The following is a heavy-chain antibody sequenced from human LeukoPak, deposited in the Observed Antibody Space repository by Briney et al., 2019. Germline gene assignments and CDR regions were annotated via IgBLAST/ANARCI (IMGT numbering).Heavy chain of an antibody. V-gene: IGHV3-48*01. CDR3: ARDQSFGELL. J-gene: IGHJ4*02. CDR2: ISSSSSTI. D-gene: IGHD3-10*01. CDR1: GFTFSSYS. Sequence: PGGSLRLSCAASGFTFSSYSMNWVRQAPGKGREWVSYISSSSSTIYYADSVKGRFTISRDNAKNSLYLQMNSLRAEDTAVYYCARDQSFGELLWGQGTLVTVSS.